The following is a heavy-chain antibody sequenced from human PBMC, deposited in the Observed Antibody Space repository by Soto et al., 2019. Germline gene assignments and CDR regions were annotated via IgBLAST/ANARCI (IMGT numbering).Heavy chain of an antibody. V-gene: IGHV3-74*01. CDR1: GFTFSSYW. CDR2: INSDGSST. Sequence: EVQLVESGGGLVQPGGSLRLSCAASGFTFSSYWMHWVRQVPGKGLVWVSRINSDGSSTRYADSVKGRFTISRDNAKNTLYLQMSSLGAEGTAVYYCAGGSSSWYFQHWGQGTLVTVSS. J-gene: IGHJ1*01. D-gene: IGHD6-13*01. CDR3: AGGSSSWYFQH.